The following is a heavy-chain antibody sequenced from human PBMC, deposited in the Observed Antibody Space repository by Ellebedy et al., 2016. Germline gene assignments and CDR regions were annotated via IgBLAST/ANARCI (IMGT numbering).Heavy chain of an antibody. CDR2: IDHSGST. CDR3: ARDGRVDY. V-gene: IGHV4-34*01. Sequence: SETLSLTCAVYGGSFSGYYWSWIRQPPGKGLEWIGEIDHSGSTNYNPSLKSRVTISVDTSKNQFSLKLSSVTAEDTAVYYCARDGRVDYWGQGTLVTVSS. J-gene: IGHJ4*02. D-gene: IGHD5-24*01. CDR1: GGSFSGYY.